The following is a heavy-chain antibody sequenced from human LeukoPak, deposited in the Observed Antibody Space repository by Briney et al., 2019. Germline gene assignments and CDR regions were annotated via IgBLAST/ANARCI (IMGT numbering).Heavy chain of an antibody. J-gene: IGHJ4*02. D-gene: IGHD6-13*01. CDR1: EFSVTNNF. V-gene: IGHV3-66*01. CDR2: IYEGGST. CDR3: ARAYSSRSPFDC. Sequence: GGSLRLSCVASEFSVTNNFMSWVRQAPGKGLEWVSVIYEGGSTYYADSVKGRFSISTDKSKNTLYLQMSSLRAEDTAVYYCARAYSSRSPFDCWGQGTLVTVSS.